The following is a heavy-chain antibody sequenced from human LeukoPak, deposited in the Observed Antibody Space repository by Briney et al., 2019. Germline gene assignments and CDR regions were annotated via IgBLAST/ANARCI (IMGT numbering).Heavy chain of an antibody. J-gene: IGHJ4*02. CDR1: GFTFSGYG. CDR2: ISYDGSNK. D-gene: IGHD5-12*01. V-gene: IGHV3-30*18. CDR3: AKDRIVATIWGIFDY. Sequence: PGRSLRLSCAASGFTFSGYGMHWVRQAPGKGLEWVAVISYDGSNKYYADSVKGRFTISRDNSKNTLYLQMNSLRAEDTAVYYCAKDRIVATIWGIFDYWGQGTLVAVSS.